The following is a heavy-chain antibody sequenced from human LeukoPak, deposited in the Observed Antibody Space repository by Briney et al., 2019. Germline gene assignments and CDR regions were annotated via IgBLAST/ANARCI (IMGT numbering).Heavy chain of an antibody. D-gene: IGHD5-12*01. Sequence: GESLKICCKGSGYSFTSYWIGWVRQMPGKGLEWMGIIYPGDSDTRYSPSFQGQVTISADKSISTAYLQWSSLKASDTAMYYCARLPYRYGGYGNGFGDYWGQGTLVTVSS. J-gene: IGHJ4*02. CDR2: IYPGDSDT. CDR3: ARLPYRYGGYGNGFGDY. CDR1: GYSFTSYW. V-gene: IGHV5-51*01.